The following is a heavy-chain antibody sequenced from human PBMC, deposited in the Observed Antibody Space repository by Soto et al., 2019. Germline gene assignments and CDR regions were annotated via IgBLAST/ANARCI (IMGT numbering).Heavy chain of an antibody. V-gene: IGHV3-23*01. D-gene: IGHD2-2*01. J-gene: IGHJ1*01. CDR3: AKRRLNTITSLSDY. CDR1: GFSFSDYG. CDR2: ISGNKMTT. Sequence: EIQLLESGGGLARPGGSLRLSCVASGFSFSDYGMSWVRQSPQKTLEWVASISGNKMTTFYPDSVKGRFFISSDNSDHTLHLQMNSLTDDDTAIYYCAKRRLNTITSLSDYWGQGVRVTVSS.